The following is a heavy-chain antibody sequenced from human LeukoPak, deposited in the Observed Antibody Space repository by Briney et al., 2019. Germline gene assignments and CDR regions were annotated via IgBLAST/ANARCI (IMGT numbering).Heavy chain of an antibody. CDR2: INPNSGGT. Sequence: ASVKVSCKASGYTFTGYYMHWVRQAPGQGLEWMGWINPNSGGTNYAQKFQGWVTMTRDTSISTAYMELSRLRSDDTAVYYCARGWDYGDYLYLDYWGQGTLVTVSS. J-gene: IGHJ4*02. CDR3: ARGWDYGDYLYLDY. V-gene: IGHV1-2*04. D-gene: IGHD4-17*01. CDR1: GYTFTGYY.